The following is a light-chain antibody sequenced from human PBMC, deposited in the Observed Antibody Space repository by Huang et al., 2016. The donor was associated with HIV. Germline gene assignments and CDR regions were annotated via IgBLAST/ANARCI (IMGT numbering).Light chain of an antibody. CDR1: QSLVYGDGNID. V-gene: IGKV2-30*01. CDR3: MQASHGAAT. J-gene: IGKJ1*01. CDR2: KLS. Sequence: DVLLTQSPLSLPVTLGQPAFITCKSNQSLVYGDGNIDLNWFHQRPGHSPRRLIYKLSNRDSGVPDRFSAGGSGTDCTLWISEVEAEDVGDYYCMQASHGAATFGQGTRVDIK.